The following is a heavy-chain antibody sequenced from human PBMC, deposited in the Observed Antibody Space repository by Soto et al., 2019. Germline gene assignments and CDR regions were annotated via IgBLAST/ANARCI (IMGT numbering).Heavy chain of an antibody. V-gene: IGHV4-39*01. J-gene: IGHJ4*02. D-gene: IGHD3-10*01. Sequence: QLQLQESGPGLVKPSETLSLTCTVSGGSIRSSSYYWGWIRQSPGRGLEWIGNIYYSGNTYYNSSFKSRVTISIDTSKNQFSLKLSYVTSADKAVYYCATLPDWGSGSNWGQGTLVTVSA. CDR1: GGSIRSSSYY. CDR3: ATLPDWGSGSN. CDR2: IYYSGNT.